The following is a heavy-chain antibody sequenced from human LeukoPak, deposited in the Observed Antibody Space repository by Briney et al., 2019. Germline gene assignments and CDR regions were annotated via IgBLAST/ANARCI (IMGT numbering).Heavy chain of an antibody. V-gene: IGHV3-7*01. CDR2: IKQDGSEK. J-gene: IGHJ4*02. CDR1: GFTVSSNY. CDR3: ARRGGVGAPFDY. Sequence: PGGSLRLSCAASGFTVSSNYMSWVRQAPGKGLEWVANIKQDGSEKYYVDSVKGRFTISRDNAKNSLYLQMNSLRAEDTAVYYCARRGGVGAPFDYWGQGTLVTVSS. D-gene: IGHD1-26*01.